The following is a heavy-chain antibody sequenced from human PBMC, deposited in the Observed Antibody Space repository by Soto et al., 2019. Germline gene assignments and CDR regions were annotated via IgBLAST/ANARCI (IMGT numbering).Heavy chain of an antibody. CDR3: ANRILVARKNWFDT. J-gene: IGHJ5*02. CDR1: GGSLSTYY. V-gene: IGHV4-34*01. Sequence: QVQLQQWGAGLLKPSETLSLTCAVYGGSLSTYYWTWIRQPPGKELELLGEIEQTGSTTYSLSLTSRLTISIDTSKNQFSMELSSVTAADTAVYYCANRILVARKNWFDTWGQGTVVTVSS. CDR2: IEQTGST. D-gene: IGHD6-6*01.